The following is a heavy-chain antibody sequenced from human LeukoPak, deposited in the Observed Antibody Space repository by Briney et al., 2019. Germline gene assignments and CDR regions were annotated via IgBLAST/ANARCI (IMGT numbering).Heavy chain of an antibody. D-gene: IGHD2-2*01. V-gene: IGHV3-30*02. Sequence: GGSLRLSCAASGFTFSSYGMHWVRQAPGKGLEWVAFIRYDGSNKYYADSVKGRFTISRDNSKNTLYLQMNSLRAEDTAVYYCAKRSARYCSSTSCPYYFDYWGQGTLVTVSS. CDR2: IRYDGSNK. J-gene: IGHJ4*02. CDR1: GFTFSSYG. CDR3: AKRSARYCSSTSCPYYFDY.